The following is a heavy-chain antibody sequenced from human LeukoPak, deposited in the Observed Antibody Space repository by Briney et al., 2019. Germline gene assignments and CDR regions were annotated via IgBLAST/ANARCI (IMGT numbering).Heavy chain of an antibody. CDR3: AKRLEYSSSWWYFGH. D-gene: IGHD6-13*01. Sequence: PGGSLRLSCAASGFTFSDYTMSWVRQAPGKGLEWVSVISAGGGSTYYADSVKGRFTISRDNSKNTLYLQMNSLRAEDTAVYYCAKRLEYSSSWWYFGHWGQGTLVTVSS. CDR2: ISAGGGST. V-gene: IGHV3-23*01. CDR1: GFTFSDYT. J-gene: IGHJ4*02.